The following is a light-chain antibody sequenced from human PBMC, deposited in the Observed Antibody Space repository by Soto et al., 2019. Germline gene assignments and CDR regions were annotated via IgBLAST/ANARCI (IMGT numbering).Light chain of an antibody. CDR2: DAS. CDR3: HPYNSYPWT. J-gene: IGKJ1*01. V-gene: IGKV1-5*01. CDR1: QRISSW. Sequence: DIQRTQSPSTLSASVGDRVTITCRASQRISSWLACYQNKPGKAPKLLIYDASSLESVFPSRFSSSGSGTQFTLTIRSLQPDAFALCYCHPYNSYPWTFGQGNQVEIK.